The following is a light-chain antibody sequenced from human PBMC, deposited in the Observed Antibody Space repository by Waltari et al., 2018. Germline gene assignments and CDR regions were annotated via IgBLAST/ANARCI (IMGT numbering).Light chain of an antibody. Sequence: NFLLTQPHSVSESPGKTVTISCTCSGGSIASNYVQWYRQRPGSSPTTVSVGDDQRPPGVPERFSGSIDSSSNSAALTSSGLKTEDEADYYCQSYDTGDLWVFGGGTKLTVL. J-gene: IGLJ3*02. CDR1: GGSIASNY. V-gene: IGLV6-57*01. CDR2: GDD. CDR3: QSYDTGDLWV.